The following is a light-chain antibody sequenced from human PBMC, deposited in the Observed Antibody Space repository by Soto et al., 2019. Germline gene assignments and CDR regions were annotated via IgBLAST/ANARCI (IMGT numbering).Light chain of an antibody. J-gene: IGLJ2*01. CDR1: SFNIGSNY. V-gene: IGLV1-47*01. CDR2: RNN. Sequence: QSVLTQPPSASGTPGQRVNISCSGSSFNIGSNYVYWYRQFPGTAPKLLIQRNNQRPSGVPARFSGSKSGTSASLAISGLRSEDEADYYCGGWDDSLGGPVFGGGTKLTVL. CDR3: GGWDDSLGGPV.